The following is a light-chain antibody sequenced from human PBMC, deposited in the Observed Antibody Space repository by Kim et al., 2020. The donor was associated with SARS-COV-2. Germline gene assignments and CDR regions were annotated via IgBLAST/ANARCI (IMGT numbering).Light chain of an antibody. J-gene: IGLJ3*02. CDR2: QDT. CDR1: KLGNKY. CDR3: QAWDNSIGV. Sequence: SVSPGQPASISGSGDKLGNKYACWNKQKPGKSPVLVIYQDTARPLAIPTRFSGSNSGNTAPLTIAGTQTMDEADYYCQAWDNSIGVFGGGTQLTVL. V-gene: IGLV3-1*01.